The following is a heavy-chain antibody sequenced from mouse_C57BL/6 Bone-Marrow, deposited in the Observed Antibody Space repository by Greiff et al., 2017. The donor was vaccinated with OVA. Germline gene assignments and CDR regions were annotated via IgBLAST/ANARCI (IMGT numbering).Heavy chain of an antibody. V-gene: IGHV5-12*01. J-gene: IGHJ3*01. CDR3: ARLITTVVAAWFAY. Sequence: EVKLVESGGGLVQPGGSLKLSCAASGFTFSDYYMYWVRQTPEKRLEWVAYISNGGGSTYYPDTVKGRFTISRDNAKNTLYLQMSRLKSEDTAMYYCARLITTVVAAWFAYWGQGTLVTVSA. D-gene: IGHD1-1*01. CDR2: ISNGGGST. CDR1: GFTFSDYY.